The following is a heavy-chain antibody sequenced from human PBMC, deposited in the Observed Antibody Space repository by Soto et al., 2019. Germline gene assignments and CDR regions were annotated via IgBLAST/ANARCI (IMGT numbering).Heavy chain of an antibody. CDR2: ISHRGST. Sequence: SETLSLTCTVSGGSISSYYWSWIRQPPGKGLEWIGEISHRGSTNYNPSLTSRVTISLDTSKNQFSLKLSSVTAADTAVYYCARGGSYRHDAFDIWGQGTMVTVSS. J-gene: IGHJ3*02. CDR1: GGSISSYY. D-gene: IGHD3-16*02. CDR3: ARGGSYRHDAFDI. V-gene: IGHV4-34*01.